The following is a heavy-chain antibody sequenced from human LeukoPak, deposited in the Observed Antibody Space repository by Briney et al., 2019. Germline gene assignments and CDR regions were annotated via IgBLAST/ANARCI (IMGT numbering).Heavy chain of an antibody. CDR2: INQDGSEK. Sequence: PEGSLRLSCAASGFTFSSYWMSWVRQAPGKGLEWVANINQDGSEKYYVDSVKGRFTISRDNAKNSLYLQMNSLRAEDTAVYYCARGRSGSGGAFDIWGQGTMVSVSS. CDR1: GFTFSSYW. J-gene: IGHJ3*02. D-gene: IGHD1-26*01. V-gene: IGHV3-7*01. CDR3: ARGRSGSGGAFDI.